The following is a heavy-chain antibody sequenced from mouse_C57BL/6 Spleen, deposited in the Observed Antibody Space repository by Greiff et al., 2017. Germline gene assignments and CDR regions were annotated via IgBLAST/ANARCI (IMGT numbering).Heavy chain of an antibody. CDR1: GYAFSSSW. CDR3: ARGGGYDGFDY. J-gene: IGHJ2*01. D-gene: IGHD2-2*01. V-gene: IGHV1-82*01. Sequence: VQLQQSGPELVKPGASVKISCKASGYAFSSSWMNWVKQRPGKGLEWIGRIYPGDGDTNYNGKFKGKDTLTADKSSSTAYMQLSSLTSEDSAVYFCARGGGYDGFDYWGQGTTLTVSS. CDR2: IYPGDGDT.